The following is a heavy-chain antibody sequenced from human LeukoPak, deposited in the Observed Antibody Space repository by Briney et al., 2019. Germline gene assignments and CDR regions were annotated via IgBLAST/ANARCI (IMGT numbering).Heavy chain of an antibody. D-gene: IGHD4-17*01. J-gene: IGHJ4*02. CDR1: GFTFNSYG. Sequence: GGSLRLSCAASGFTFNSYGIHWARKAPGKGLEWVAFIWYDGSNKYYADSVKGRFTISRDNSKNTLYLQMNSLRAEDTAVYYCARARTTRGFDYWGQGTLVTVSS. CDR2: IWYDGSNK. CDR3: ARARTTRGFDY. V-gene: IGHV3-33*01.